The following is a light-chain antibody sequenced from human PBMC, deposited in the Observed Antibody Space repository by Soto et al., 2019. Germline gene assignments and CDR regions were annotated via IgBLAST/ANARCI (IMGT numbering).Light chain of an antibody. Sequence: PGERATLSFGASQSVSGNYLAWYQQKPGLAPRLVIYDASNRATGIPDRFSGSGSGTDFTLTTSNLQSEDFAVYHCQQYDKCPRTFGQGTRLEIK. J-gene: IGKJ5*01. CDR2: DAS. CDR1: QSVSGNY. CDR3: QQYDKCPRT. V-gene: IGKV3D-20*01.